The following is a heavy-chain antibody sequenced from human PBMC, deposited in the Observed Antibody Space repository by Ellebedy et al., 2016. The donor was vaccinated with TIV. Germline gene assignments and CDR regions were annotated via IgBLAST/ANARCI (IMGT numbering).Heavy chain of an antibody. CDR2: MFTSGST. V-gene: IGHV4-4*07. CDR1: GGSINNYY. CDR3: ARSLVGINNNGYDWGLEY. Sequence: SETLSLXXTVSGGSINNYYWSWIRQPAEKGLEWIGRMFTSGSTNYRPSLRGRVTMSIDTSKNQFSLKLTSVTAADTAVYYCARSLVGINNNGYDWGLEYWGQGILVTVSS. J-gene: IGHJ4*01. D-gene: IGHD5-12*01.